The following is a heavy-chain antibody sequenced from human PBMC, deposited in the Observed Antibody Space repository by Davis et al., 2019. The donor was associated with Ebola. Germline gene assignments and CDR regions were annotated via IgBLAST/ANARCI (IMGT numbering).Heavy chain of an antibody. D-gene: IGHD2-2*01. V-gene: IGHV4-61*09. CDR1: GASISGGFFS. CDR2: IYTNGRT. Sequence: SETLSLTCNVSGASISGGFFSWTWVRQPAGKGLEWIGHIYTNGRTKYNPSLKSRVTISLETSNNQFSLRLRSVTAADTALYYCARVLEDKFCSRSSCYGPLDWGQGTKVTVSS. J-gene: IGHJ3*01. CDR3: ARVLEDKFCSRSSCYGPLD.